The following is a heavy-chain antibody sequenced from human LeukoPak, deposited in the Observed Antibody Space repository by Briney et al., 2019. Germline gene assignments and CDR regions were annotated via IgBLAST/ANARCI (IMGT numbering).Heavy chain of an antibody. V-gene: IGHV3-49*04. Sequence: GGSLRLSCTASGFTFGDYAMSWVRQAPGKGLEWVGFIRSKAYGGTTEYAASVKGRFTISRDDSKSIAYLQMNSLKTEDTAVYYCTRDPGMKGWFDPWGQGTLVTVSS. J-gene: IGHJ5*02. CDR3: TRDPGMKGWFDP. CDR2: IRSKAYGGTT. CDR1: GFTFGDYA. D-gene: IGHD6-13*01.